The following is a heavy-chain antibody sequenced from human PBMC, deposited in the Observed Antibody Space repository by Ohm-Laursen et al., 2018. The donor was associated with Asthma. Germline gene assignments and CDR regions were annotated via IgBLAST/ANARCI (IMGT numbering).Heavy chain of an antibody. CDR3: ARGSFDEYGDYPCDS. CDR2: ISFTSAYI. CDR1: GFTVGSDY. Sequence: SLRLSCAASGFTVGSDYMTWVRQAPGKGLEWVSSISFTSAYIYYADSVKGRFTISRDNAKNSLYLQMDSLRDEDTAVYYCARGSFDEYGDYPCDSWGQGTLVTVSS. J-gene: IGHJ4*02. V-gene: IGHV3-21*01. D-gene: IGHD4-17*01.